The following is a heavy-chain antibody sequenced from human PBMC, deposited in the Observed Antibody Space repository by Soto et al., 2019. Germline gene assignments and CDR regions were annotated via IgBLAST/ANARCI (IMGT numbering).Heavy chain of an antibody. J-gene: IGHJ2*01. V-gene: IGHV4-61*03. CDR3: VRVLDSSWYADL. Sequence: QVQLQESGPGLVKPSETLSLTCSVSGGSVSNASFYWTWIRQAPGTGLEYIGYIFYTGVTNYNPSLSSRVTIALDTSKNPFSLTLNSMPAADTAVYYCVRVLDSSWYADLWGRGTLVTFSS. CDR2: IFYTGVT. D-gene: IGHD3-22*01. CDR1: GGSVSNASFY.